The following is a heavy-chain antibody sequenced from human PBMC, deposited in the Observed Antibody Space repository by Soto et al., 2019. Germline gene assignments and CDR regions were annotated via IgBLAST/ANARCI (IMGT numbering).Heavy chain of an antibody. CDR3: AKDLGADYYYYGMDV. CDR2: ISGSGGST. CDR1: GLTFSSYA. J-gene: IGHJ6*02. Sequence: GGSLRLSCAASGLTFSSYAMSWVRQAPGKGLEWVSAISGSGGSTYYADSVKGRFTISRDNSKNTLYLQMNSLRAEDTAVYYCAKDLGADYYYYGMDVWGQGTTVTVSS. V-gene: IGHV3-23*01.